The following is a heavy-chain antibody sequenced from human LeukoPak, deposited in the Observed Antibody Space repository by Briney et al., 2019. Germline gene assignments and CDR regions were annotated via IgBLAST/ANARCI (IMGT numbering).Heavy chain of an antibody. V-gene: IGHV4-34*01. CDR3: ARVSHYYDSSGYYYVRAFDI. Sequence: SETLSLTCAVYGGSFSGYYWSWIRQPPGKGLEWIGEINHSGSTNYNPSLKSRVTISVDTSKNQFSLKLSSVTAADTAVYYCARVSHYYDSSGYYYVRAFDIWGQGTMVTVSS. D-gene: IGHD3-22*01. CDR2: INHSGST. CDR1: GGSFSGYY. J-gene: IGHJ3*02.